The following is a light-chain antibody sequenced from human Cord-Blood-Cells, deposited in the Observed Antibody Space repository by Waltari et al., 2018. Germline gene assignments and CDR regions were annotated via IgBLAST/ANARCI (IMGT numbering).Light chain of an antibody. CDR1: KLGDKY. J-gene: IGLJ2*01. V-gene: IGLV3-1*01. Sequence: SYGLTQPPSVSVSPGQTASLTCSGEKLGDKYACWYQQKPGQSPVLVIYQDSKRPSGIPERFSGSNSGNTATLTISGTQAMDEADYYCQAWDSSTAVFGGGTKLTVL. CDR2: QDS. CDR3: QAWDSSTAV.